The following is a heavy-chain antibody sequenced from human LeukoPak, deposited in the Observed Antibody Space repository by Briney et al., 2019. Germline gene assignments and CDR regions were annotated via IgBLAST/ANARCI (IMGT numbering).Heavy chain of an antibody. D-gene: IGHD3-22*01. CDR2: INTDVGST. CDR3: ARRFGDYYDSSGYYLFDY. V-gene: IGHV3-74*01. J-gene: IGHJ4*02. Sequence: GGSLRPSCAASGFTFSSYWMHWVRQAPGKGLVWVSRINTDVGSTSYADSVKGRFTISRDNAKNTLYLQMNRLRAEDTAVYYCARRFGDYYDSSGYYLFDYWGQGTLVTVSS. CDR1: GFTFSSYW.